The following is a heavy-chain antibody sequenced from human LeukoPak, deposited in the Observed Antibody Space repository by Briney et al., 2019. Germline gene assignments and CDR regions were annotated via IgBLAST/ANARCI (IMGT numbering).Heavy chain of an antibody. CDR2: IWYDGSNK. V-gene: IGHV3-33*08. J-gene: IGHJ5*02. Sequence: GGSLRLSCAASGFTVSSNYMSWVRQAPGKGLEWVAVIWYDGSNKYYADSVKGRFTISRDNSKNTLYLQMNSLRAEDTAVYYCARAITMVRGLGWFDPWGQGTLVTVSS. CDR1: GFTVSSNY. CDR3: ARAITMVRGLGWFDP. D-gene: IGHD3-10*01.